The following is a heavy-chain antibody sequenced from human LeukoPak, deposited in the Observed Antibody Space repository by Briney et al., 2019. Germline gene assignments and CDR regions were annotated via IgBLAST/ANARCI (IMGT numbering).Heavy chain of an antibody. CDR2: IYTSGST. Sequence: PSQTLSLTCTVSGGSISSGSYYWSWIRQPAGKGLEWIGRIYTSGSTNYNPSLKSRVTILVDTSKNQFSLKLSSVTASDTAVYYCARDPTGEWLFAFDIWGQGTMVTVSS. CDR3: ARDPTGEWLFAFDI. V-gene: IGHV4-61*02. J-gene: IGHJ3*02. D-gene: IGHD3-3*01. CDR1: GGSISSGSYY.